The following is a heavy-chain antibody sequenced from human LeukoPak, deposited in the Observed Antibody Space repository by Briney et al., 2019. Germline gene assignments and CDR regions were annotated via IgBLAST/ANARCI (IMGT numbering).Heavy chain of an antibody. J-gene: IGHJ3*02. D-gene: IGHD3-3*01. CDR1: GLTFSNYW. CDR3: AKEGWNAFDI. Sequence: GGSLRLSCAASGLTFSNYWMSWVRQAPGKGLEWVANIKQDGSNKYYADSVKGRFTISRDNSKNTLYLQMNSLRAEDTAVYYCAKEGWNAFDIWGQGTMVTVSS. V-gene: IGHV3-7*01. CDR2: IKQDGSNK.